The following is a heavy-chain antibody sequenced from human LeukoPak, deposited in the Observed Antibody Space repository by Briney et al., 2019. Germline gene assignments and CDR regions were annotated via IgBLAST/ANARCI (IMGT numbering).Heavy chain of an antibody. V-gene: IGHV4-34*01. CDR1: GGSFSGYY. Sequence: SETLSLTCAVYGGSFSGYYWSWIRQPPGKGLEWIGEINHSGSTNYNPSLKSRVTISVDTSKNQFSLKLSSVTAADTAVYYCARRYSSSWYSAHFQHWGQGTLVTVSS. CDR3: ARRYSSSWYSAHFQH. CDR2: INHSGST. D-gene: IGHD6-13*01. J-gene: IGHJ1*01.